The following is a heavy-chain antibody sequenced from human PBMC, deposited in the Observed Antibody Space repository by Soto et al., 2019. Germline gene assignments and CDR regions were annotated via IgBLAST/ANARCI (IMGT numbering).Heavy chain of an antibody. V-gene: IGHV3-30-3*01. D-gene: IGHD3-22*01. Sequence: GGSLRLSCAASGFTFSSYAMHWVRQAPGKGLEWVAVISYDGSNKYYADSVKGRFTISRDNSKNTLYLQMNSLRAEDTAVYYCARDPAMIVVGTDYWGQGTLVTVSS. J-gene: IGHJ4*02. CDR2: ISYDGSNK. CDR1: GFTFSSYA. CDR3: ARDPAMIVVGTDY.